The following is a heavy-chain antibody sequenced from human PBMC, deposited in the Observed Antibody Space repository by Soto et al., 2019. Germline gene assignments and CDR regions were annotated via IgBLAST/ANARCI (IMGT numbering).Heavy chain of an antibody. CDR3: AKSRMWLRLRYTFAY. CDR2: ISGSGGST. Sequence: GGSLRLSCAASGFTFSSYAMRWVRQAPGKGLEWVSAISGSGGSTYYADSVKGRFTISRDNSKNTLYLQMNSLRAEDTAVYYCAKSRMWLRLRYTFAYWGQGTLVTVSS. J-gene: IGHJ4*02. V-gene: IGHV3-23*01. CDR1: GFTFSSYA. D-gene: IGHD5-12*01.